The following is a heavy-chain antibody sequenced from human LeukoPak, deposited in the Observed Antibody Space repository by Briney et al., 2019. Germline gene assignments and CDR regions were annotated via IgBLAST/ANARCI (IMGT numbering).Heavy chain of an antibody. D-gene: IGHD3-10*01. CDR3: ARDNFAVRGVKFANWFDP. CDR1: GYTFTGYY. J-gene: IGHJ5*02. V-gene: IGHV1-2*02. Sequence: ASVKVSCKASGYTFTGYYMHWVRQAPGQGLEWMGWINPNSGGTNYAQKFQGRVTMTRDTSISTAYMELSRLRSDDTAVYYCARDNFAVRGVKFANWFDPWGQGTLVTVSS. CDR2: INPNSGGT.